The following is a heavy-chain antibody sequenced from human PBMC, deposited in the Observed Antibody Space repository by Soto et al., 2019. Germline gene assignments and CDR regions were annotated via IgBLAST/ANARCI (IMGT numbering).Heavy chain of an antibody. V-gene: IGHV4-59*01. D-gene: IGHD5-12*01. Sequence: SETLSLTCTVSGASISSYYWSWIRQPPGKGLEWIGYIYYSGSTYYNPSLTSRITISVDTSKNQFSLKLSSVTAADTAVYYCASSSGYLGYFDYWGQGTLVTVSS. CDR2: IYYSGST. CDR3: ASSSGYLGYFDY. CDR1: GASISSYY. J-gene: IGHJ4*02.